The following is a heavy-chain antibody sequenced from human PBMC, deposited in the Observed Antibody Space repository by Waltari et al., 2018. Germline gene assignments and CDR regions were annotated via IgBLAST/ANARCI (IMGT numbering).Heavy chain of an antibody. Sequence: EVQGGESGGGLVQPGGSLTFSCAASGFPFSRSWIHWVRQFPGKGLMGVSRINNDGSSTVYADSVKGRFTISRDDAKNTVSLQMNNLSAEDTAVYYCVRDQWFAFDSWGQGTMVTVSS. CDR1: GFPFSRSW. D-gene: IGHD3-22*01. V-gene: IGHV3-74*03. J-gene: IGHJ3*02. CDR2: INNDGSST. CDR3: VRDQWFAFDS.